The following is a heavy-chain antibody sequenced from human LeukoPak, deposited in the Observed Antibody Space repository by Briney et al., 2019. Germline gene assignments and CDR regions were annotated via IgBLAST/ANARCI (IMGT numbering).Heavy chain of an antibody. V-gene: IGHV4-59*01. CDR3: AGESGNFRLFDF. CDR2: IYYSGST. D-gene: IGHD4-23*01. CDR1: CGSISSYY. Sequence: SETLTLTCTVSCGSISSYYWSWIRQPPGKGLEWIGYIYYSGSTNYNPSLKSRVTISVDTSKNQFSLKLSSVTAADTAVYYCAGESGNFRLFDFWGQGTLVTVSS. J-gene: IGHJ4*02.